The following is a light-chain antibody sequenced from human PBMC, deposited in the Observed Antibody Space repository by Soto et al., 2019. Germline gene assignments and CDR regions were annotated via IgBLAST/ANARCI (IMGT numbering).Light chain of an antibody. CDR1: QDVGKW. V-gene: IGKV1-12*01. Sequence: DIQMTQSPPSVSASVGDRVTITCRASQDVGKWLAWYQQKPGKAPTLLIYATSHLHSEVPSRFSGSGSGTDFTLTINSLQPEDFATYYCQQVYRMPPTFGQGTKV. CDR2: ATS. J-gene: IGKJ1*01. CDR3: QQVYRMPPT.